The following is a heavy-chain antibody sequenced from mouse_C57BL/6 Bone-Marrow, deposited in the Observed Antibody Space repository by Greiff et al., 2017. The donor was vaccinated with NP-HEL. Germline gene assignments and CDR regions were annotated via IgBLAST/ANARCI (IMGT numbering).Heavy chain of an antibody. CDR1: GYTFTDYY. CDR2: INPYNGGT. J-gene: IGHJ3*01. D-gene: IGHD4-1*01. CDR3: ARGGVKLGLGFAY. V-gene: IGHV1-19*01. Sequence: VQLQQSGPVLVKPGASVKMSCKASGYTFTDYYMNWVKQSHGKSLEWIGVINPYNGGTSYNQKFKGKATLTVDKSSSTAYMELNSLTSEDSAVYYCARGGVKLGLGFAYWGQGTLVTVSA.